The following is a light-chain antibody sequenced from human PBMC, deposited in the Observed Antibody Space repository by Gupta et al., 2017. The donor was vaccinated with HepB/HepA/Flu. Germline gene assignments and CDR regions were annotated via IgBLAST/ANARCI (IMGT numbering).Light chain of an antibody. Sequence: EIVITQSPATLSVSPGQRATLSCRASQSVTNNLDWFQQNPGQAPRLLIYDSSTRATGIPARFSGSGSGTEFTLTIRSPQSEDFAVYFCQQYHNWPPWTFGQGTKVEIK. CDR2: DSS. CDR1: QSVTNN. J-gene: IGKJ1*01. CDR3: QQYHNWPPWT. V-gene: IGKV3-15*01.